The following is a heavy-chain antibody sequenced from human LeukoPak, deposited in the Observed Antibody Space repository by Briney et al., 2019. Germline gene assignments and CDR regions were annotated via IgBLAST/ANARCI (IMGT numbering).Heavy chain of an antibody. Sequence: SETLSLTCAVYGGSFSGYYWSWIRQPPGKGLEWIGEINHSGSTNYNPSLKSRVTISVDTSKNQFSLKLSSVTAADTAVYYCARSLIRGAGSSLDYWGQGTLVTVSS. CDR3: ARSLIRGAGSSLDY. V-gene: IGHV4-34*01. D-gene: IGHD6-6*01. CDR1: GGSFSGYY. J-gene: IGHJ4*02. CDR2: INHSGST.